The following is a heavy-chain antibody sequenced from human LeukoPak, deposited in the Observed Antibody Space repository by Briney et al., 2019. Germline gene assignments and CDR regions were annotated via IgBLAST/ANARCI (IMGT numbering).Heavy chain of an antibody. D-gene: IGHD2-2*01. Sequence: SVKVSCKASGGTFSSYAISWVRQAPGQGLEWMGGIIPILGIANYAQKFQGRVTITADKSTSTAYMELSSLRSEDTAVYYCARIRAGVPAANNWFDPWGQGTLVTVSS. J-gene: IGHJ5*02. CDR3: ARIRAGVPAANNWFDP. CDR1: GGTFSSYA. CDR2: IIPILGIA. V-gene: IGHV1-69*10.